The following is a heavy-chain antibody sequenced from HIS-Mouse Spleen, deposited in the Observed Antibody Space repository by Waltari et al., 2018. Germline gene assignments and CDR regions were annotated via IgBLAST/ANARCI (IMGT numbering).Heavy chain of an antibody. CDR3: ARIAEGYSSGWYAFDY. CDR1: GFPLSTSGMC. J-gene: IGHJ4*02. D-gene: IGHD6-19*01. CDR2: IDWDDDK. V-gene: IGHV2-70*15. Sequence: QVTLRESGPALVKPTQTLTLTCTFSGFPLSTSGMCVSWIRQPPGKALEWLARIDWDDDKYYSTSLKTRLTISKDTSKNQVVLTMTNMDPVETATYYCARIAEGYSSGWYAFDYWGQGTLVTVSS.